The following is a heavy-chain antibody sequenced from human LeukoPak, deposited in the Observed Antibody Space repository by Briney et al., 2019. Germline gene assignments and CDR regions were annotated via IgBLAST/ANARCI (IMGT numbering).Heavy chain of an antibody. CDR2: IYYSGST. CDR3: ARAKERGYSYVFGY. D-gene: IGHD5-18*01. J-gene: IGHJ4*02. V-gene: IGHV4-59*01. CDR1: GGSISSYY. Sequence: PSETLSLTCTVSGGSISSYYWSWIRQPPGKGLEWIGYIYYSGSTNYNPSLKSRVTISVDTSKNQFSLKLSSVTAADTAVYYCARAKERGYSYVFGYWGQGTLVTVSS.